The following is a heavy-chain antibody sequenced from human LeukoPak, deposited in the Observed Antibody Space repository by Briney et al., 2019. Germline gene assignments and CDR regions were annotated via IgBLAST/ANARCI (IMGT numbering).Heavy chain of an antibody. CDR1: GFTFSNAW. V-gene: IGHV3-15*01. D-gene: IGHD1-26*01. Sequence: GGSLRLSCAASGFTFSNAWMTWVRQAPGKGLEWVGRIKTNTDGGTTHYAAPAKDRFTISRDDSKNMLYLQMNSLKTEDTAVYYCTTELRWELHPDDYWGQGALVTVSS. CDR2: IKTNTDGGTT. CDR3: TTELRWELHPDDY. J-gene: IGHJ4*02.